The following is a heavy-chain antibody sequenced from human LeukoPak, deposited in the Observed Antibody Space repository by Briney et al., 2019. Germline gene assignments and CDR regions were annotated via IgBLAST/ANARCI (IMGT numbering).Heavy chain of an antibody. CDR1: GFVFTRYG. CDR2: ISADGSRT. V-gene: IGHV3-30*03. J-gene: IGHJ6*02. D-gene: IGHD3-10*01. Sequence: GGSLRLSCAVDGFVFTRYGMHWVRQAPDKGLEWVAAISADGSRTFYGDSVKGRFTITRDDAKNSLSLQMNRLRNDDTAVYYCAREETISYYLHGVDVWGQGTTVIVSS. CDR3: AREETISYYLHGVDV.